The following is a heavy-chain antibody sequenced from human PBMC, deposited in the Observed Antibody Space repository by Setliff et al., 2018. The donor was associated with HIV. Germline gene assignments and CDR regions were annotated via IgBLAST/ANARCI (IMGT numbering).Heavy chain of an antibody. CDR2: IYYSGTT. CDR3: ASRPYSYDYSGRVFDF. V-gene: IGHV4-39*01. J-gene: IGHJ4*02. CDR1: GASIRTGSYY. D-gene: IGHD3-22*01. Sequence: SESLSLTCTVSGASIRTGSYYWGWIRQPPGKGLEWIGTIYYSGTTYYNPSVKSRVTISVDTSKNQFSLNLTSVTATDTAVYYCASRPYSYDYSGRVFDFWGQGALVTVSS.